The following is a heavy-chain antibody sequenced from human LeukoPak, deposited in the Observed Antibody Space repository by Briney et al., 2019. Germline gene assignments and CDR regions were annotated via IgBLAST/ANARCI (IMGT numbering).Heavy chain of an antibody. CDR3: AREPLTYDISTGYYIY. V-gene: IGHV1-2*06. CDR1: GYTFTGYY. J-gene: IGHJ4*02. D-gene: IGHD3-9*01. Sequence: ASVKVSCKASGYTFTGYYIHWVRQAPGQGLEWRGRINPNSGGTNYVQKFQGRVTMTRDTSINTAYMELSRLRSDDTAVYYCAREPLTYDISTGYYIYWGKGTLATVSS. CDR2: INPNSGGT.